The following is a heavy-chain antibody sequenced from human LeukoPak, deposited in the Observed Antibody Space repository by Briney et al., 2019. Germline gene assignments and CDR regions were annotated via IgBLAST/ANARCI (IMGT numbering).Heavy chain of an antibody. CDR3: ARMSVIGPSQFDF. D-gene: IGHD2-21*01. Sequence: GSSVKVSCRAPGGTFSTHSVSWVRQVPGQGLEWMGGIIPMFGANYAQTFRGRVTITTDESTSTAYMELNSLRSEDTAVYFCARMSVIGPSQFDFWGQGTLVTVSS. CDR2: IIPMFGA. CDR1: GGTFSTHS. V-gene: IGHV1-69*05. J-gene: IGHJ4*02.